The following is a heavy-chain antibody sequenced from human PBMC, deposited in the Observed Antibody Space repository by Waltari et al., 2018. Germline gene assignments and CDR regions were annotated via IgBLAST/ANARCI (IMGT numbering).Heavy chain of an antibody. CDR2: IYHSGCT. CDR1: GYSISSGYY. CDR3: ARQGVKHDSEGAFDI. V-gene: IGHV4-38-2*01. J-gene: IGHJ3*02. D-gene: IGHD2-21*02. Sequence: QVQLQESGPGLVKPSETLSLTCAVSGYSISSGYYWGWIRQPPGKGLEWIGSIYHSGCTYYNPALKSRVTISVDTSKNQFSLKLSSVTAADTAVYYCARQGVKHDSEGAFDIWGQGTMVTVSS.